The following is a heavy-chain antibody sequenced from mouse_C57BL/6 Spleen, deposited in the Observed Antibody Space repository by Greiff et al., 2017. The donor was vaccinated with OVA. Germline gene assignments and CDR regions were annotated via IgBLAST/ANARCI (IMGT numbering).Heavy chain of an antibody. V-gene: IGHV1-52*01. CDR3: ARGEIYYYHYFDY. J-gene: IGHJ2*01. D-gene: IGHD1-1*01. CDR1: GYTFTSYW. CDR2: IDPSDSET. Sequence: QVQLQQPGAELVRPGSSVKLSCKASGYTFTSYWMHWVKQRPIQGLEWIGNIDPSDSETHYNQKFKDKATLTVDKSSSTAYMQLSSLTSEDSAVYYCARGEIYYYHYFDYWGQGTTLTVSS.